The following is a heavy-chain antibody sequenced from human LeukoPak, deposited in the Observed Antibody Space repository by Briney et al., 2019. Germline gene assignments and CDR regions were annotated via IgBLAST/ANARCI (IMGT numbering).Heavy chain of an antibody. CDR3: ARVMVRGVELDY. CDR2: IYYSGST. J-gene: IGHJ4*02. V-gene: IGHV4-61*08. Sequence: SETLSLTCTVSGGSISSGGYYWSWIRQHPGKGLEWIGYIYYSGSTNYNPSLKSRVTISVDTSKNQFSLKLRSVTAADTAVYYCARVMVRGVELDYWGQGNLVTVSS. CDR1: GGSISSGGYY. D-gene: IGHD3-10*01.